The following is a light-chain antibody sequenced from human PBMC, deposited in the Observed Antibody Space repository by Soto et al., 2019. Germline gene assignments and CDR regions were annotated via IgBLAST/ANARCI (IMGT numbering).Light chain of an antibody. J-gene: IGKJ5*01. CDR1: QSISNY. Sequence: IRVHNSLASVSASVRDSVTITCRESQSISNYLNWYQQKPGKAPKLLIYAASSLQSGVPSRFSGSGSGTDFTLTISSLQPEDFATYYCQQSYSTPPVTFAQVARLEI. V-gene: IGKV1-39*01. CDR3: QQSYSTPPVT. CDR2: AAS.